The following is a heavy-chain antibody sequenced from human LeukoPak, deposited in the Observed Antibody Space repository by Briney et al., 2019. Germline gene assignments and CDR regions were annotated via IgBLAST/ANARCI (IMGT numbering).Heavy chain of an antibody. V-gene: IGHV3-74*01. CDR3: ARVPYGGNSAEYFQH. CDR2: INSDGSST. CDR1: GSPFSRDA. Sequence: GSLRLSCAACGSPFSRDAMHSVRQAPGKGLVWVSRINSDGSSTSYADSVKGRFTISRDNAKNTLYLQMNSLRAEDTAGYYCARVPYGGNSAEYFQHWGQGTLVTVSS. D-gene: IGHD4-23*01. J-gene: IGHJ1*01.